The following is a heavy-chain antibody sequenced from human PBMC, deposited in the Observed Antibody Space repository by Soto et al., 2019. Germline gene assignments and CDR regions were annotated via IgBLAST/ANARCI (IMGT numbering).Heavy chain of an antibody. D-gene: IGHD4-17*01. CDR1: GHTSNKYS. Sequence: VQLVQSGAEVEKPGSSAKVSCKASGHTSNKYSITWVRQVPGQGLEWMGGIIPIFGITNYAQKFKGRVTITADTSTSTAYMELSSLRSEETAVYYCALGTNGDYGDYVTFDYWGQGTLVPVSS. V-gene: IGHV1-69*17. J-gene: IGHJ4*02. CDR2: IIPIFGIT. CDR3: ALGTNGDYGDYVTFDY.